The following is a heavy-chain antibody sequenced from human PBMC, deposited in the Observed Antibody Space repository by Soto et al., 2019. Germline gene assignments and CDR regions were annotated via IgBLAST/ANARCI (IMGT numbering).Heavy chain of an antibody. V-gene: IGHV4-39*01. Sequence: SETLSLTCTVSGGSISSSSYYWGWIRQPPGKGLEWIGSIYYSGSTYYNPSLKSRVTISVDTSKNQFSLKLSSVTAADTAVYYCARGGSPLGPRYYDFWSGYSYGDAFDIWGQGTMVTVSS. CDR2: IYYSGST. CDR3: ARGGSPLGPRYYDFWSGYSYGDAFDI. D-gene: IGHD3-3*01. J-gene: IGHJ3*02. CDR1: GGSISSSSYY.